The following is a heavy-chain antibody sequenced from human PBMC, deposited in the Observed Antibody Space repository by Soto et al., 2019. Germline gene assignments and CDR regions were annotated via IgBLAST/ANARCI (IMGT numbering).Heavy chain of an antibody. V-gene: IGHV4-59*01. CDR1: DGSISSYY. J-gene: IGHJ6*02. CDR3: ARATNNGVWSTYLPSGMDV. D-gene: IGHD3-3*01. Sequence: SETLSLTCTVSDGSISSYYWSWIRQPPGKGLEWIGYIYYSGTTYYNPSLKSRVTISLDTSKSQFSLKLSSVTAADTAVYYCARATNNGVWSTYLPSGMDVWGQGTTVTVSS. CDR2: IYYSGTT.